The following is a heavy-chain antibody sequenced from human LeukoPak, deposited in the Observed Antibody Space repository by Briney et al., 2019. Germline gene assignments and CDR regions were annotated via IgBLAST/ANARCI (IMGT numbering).Heavy chain of an antibody. CDR3: ARSRARGDFDY. D-gene: IGHD3-10*01. J-gene: IGHJ4*02. Sequence: ASVKVSCKASGGTFSSYAISWGRQAPGQGLEWMGGIIPIFGTANYAQKFQGRVTITADKSTSTAYMELSSLRSEDTAVYYCARSRARGDFDYWGQGTLVTVSS. CDR2: IIPIFGTA. V-gene: IGHV1-69*06. CDR1: GGTFSSYA.